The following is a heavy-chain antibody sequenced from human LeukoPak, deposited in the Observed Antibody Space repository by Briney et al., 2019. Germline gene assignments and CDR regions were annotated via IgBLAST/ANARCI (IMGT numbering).Heavy chain of an antibody. CDR1: GFTFGDYA. V-gene: IGHV3-23*01. CDR3: AKGGAEYSSYYMDV. CDR2: ISGSGGST. D-gene: IGHD1-26*01. Sequence: PGGSLRLSCTASGFTFGDYAMSWVRQAPGKGLEWVSAISGSGGSTYYADSVKGRFTISRDNSENTLYLQMSSLTAEDTAVYSCAKGGAEYSSYYMDVWGKGTTVTISS. J-gene: IGHJ6*03.